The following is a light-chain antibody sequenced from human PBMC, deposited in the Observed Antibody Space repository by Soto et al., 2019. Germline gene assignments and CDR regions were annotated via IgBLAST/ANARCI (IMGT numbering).Light chain of an antibody. Sequence: QSALTQPRSVSGSPGQSVTISCTGTSSDVGSSNYDSWYQQHPGKAPKLIISDVSKRPSGVPDRFSGSKSDNTASLTISGLQDEDEADYFCCSHAGSYVVFGGGTKLTVL. CDR2: DVS. V-gene: IGLV2-11*01. J-gene: IGLJ2*01. CDR1: SSDVGSSNY. CDR3: CSHAGSYVV.